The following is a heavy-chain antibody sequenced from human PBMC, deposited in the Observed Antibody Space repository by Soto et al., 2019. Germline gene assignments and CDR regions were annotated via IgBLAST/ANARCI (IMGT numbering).Heavy chain of an antibody. V-gene: IGHV3-23*01. Sequence: EVQLLESGGGLVQPGGSLRLSCTVSGFTFSSYPMHWVRQAPGKGLEWVSSISGTGDTTNYADSVKGRFTISRDNSKNTLYLQMNSLRADDAAIYYCAKKDYTPAHFYKDGMDVWGQGTTVTVSS. CDR2: ISGTGDTT. CDR1: GFTFSSYP. CDR3: AKKDYTPAHFYKDGMDV. D-gene: IGHD4-4*01. J-gene: IGHJ6*02.